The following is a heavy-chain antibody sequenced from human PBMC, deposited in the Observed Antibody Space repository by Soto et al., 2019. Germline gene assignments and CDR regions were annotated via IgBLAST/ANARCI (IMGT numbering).Heavy chain of an antibody. Sequence: GGSLRLSCAASGFTFSSYAMSWVRQDPGKGLEWVSAISGSGGSTYYADSVKGRFTISRDNSKNTLYLQMNSLRAEDTAVYYCAKAFLAAAGTRGNWFDPWGQGTLVTVSS. CDR3: AKAFLAAAGTRGNWFDP. CDR2: ISGSGGST. V-gene: IGHV3-23*01. D-gene: IGHD6-13*01. J-gene: IGHJ5*02. CDR1: GFTFSSYA.